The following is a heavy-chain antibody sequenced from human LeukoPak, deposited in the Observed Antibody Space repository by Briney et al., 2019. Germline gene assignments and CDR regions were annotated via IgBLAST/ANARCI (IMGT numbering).Heavy chain of an antibody. D-gene: IGHD3-10*01. CDR1: GGSISSGSYY. Sequence: SETLSLTCTVSGGSISSGSYYWSWIRQPAGKGLEWIGRIYTSGSTNYNPSLKSRVTILVDTSKNQFSLKLSSVTAADTAVYYCARTITIRGLIFDYWGQGTLVTVSS. CDR2: IYTSGST. CDR3: ARTITIRGLIFDY. V-gene: IGHV4-61*02. J-gene: IGHJ4*02.